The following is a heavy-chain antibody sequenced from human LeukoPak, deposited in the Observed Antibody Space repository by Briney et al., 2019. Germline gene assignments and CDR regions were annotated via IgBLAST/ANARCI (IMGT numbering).Heavy chain of an antibody. CDR3: AKGPNSGWYYFDH. CDR1: GFIFSSYA. CDR2: NSESGDYT. V-gene: IGHV3-23*01. Sequence: GGSLRLSCEVSGFIFSSYAMGWVRQAPGKGLEWVSVNSESGDYTYYGESVKGRFTVSRDNSKNTLYLQLNSLRGEDTAMYYCAKGPNSGWYYFDHWGQGTLVTVSS. D-gene: IGHD6-19*01. J-gene: IGHJ4*02.